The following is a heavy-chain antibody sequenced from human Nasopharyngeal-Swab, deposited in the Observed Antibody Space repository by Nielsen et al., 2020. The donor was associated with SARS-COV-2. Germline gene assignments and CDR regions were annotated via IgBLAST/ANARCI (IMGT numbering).Heavy chain of an antibody. V-gene: IGHV3-13*01. Sequence: GESLKISCAASGFTFSSYDMHWVRQATGKGLEWASAIGTAGDTYYPGSVKGRFTISRENAKNSLYLQMNSLRAGDTAVYYCAREARGGWYSFDYWGQGTLVTVSS. CDR2: IGTAGDT. CDR1: GFTFSSYD. J-gene: IGHJ4*02. CDR3: AREARGGWYSFDY. D-gene: IGHD6-19*01.